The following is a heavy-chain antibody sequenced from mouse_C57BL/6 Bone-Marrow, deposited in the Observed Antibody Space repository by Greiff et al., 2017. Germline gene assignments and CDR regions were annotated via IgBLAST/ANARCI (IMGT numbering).Heavy chain of an antibody. CDR1: GYAFSSSW. D-gene: IGHD2-5*01. V-gene: IGHV1-82*01. J-gene: IGHJ4*01. CDR3: LFCSNHYYAMDY. CDR2: IYPGDGDT. Sequence: VQLQQSGPELVKPGASVKISCKASGYAFSSSWMNWVKQRPGKGLEWIGRIYPGDGDTNYNGQLKGKATMTATKSSSTAYMQLSCLTSEDSAVYLCLFCSNHYYAMDYWGQGTSVTVSS.